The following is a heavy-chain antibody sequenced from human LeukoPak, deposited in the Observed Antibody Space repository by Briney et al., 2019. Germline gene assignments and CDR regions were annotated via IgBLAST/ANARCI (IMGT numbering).Heavy chain of an antibody. CDR1: GYTFTGHY. J-gene: IGHJ4*02. D-gene: IGHD4-23*01. CDR3: ARDLLRWPGDY. CDR2: INPNSGGT. V-gene: IGHV1-2*02. Sequence: RASVKVSCKASGYTFTGHYMHWVRQAPGQGLEWMGWINPNSGGTNYAQKFQGRVTMTRDTSISTAYMELSRLRSDDTAVYYCARDLLRWPGDYWGQGTLVTVSS.